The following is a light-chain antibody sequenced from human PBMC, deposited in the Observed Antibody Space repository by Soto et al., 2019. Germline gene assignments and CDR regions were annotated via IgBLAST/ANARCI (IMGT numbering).Light chain of an antibody. CDR2: DVS. J-gene: IGLJ3*02. V-gene: IGLV2-14*01. CDR3: CSYTTSSTWV. CDR1: SSDVGGYDH. Sequence: QSALTQPASVTGSPGHSITISCTGTSSDVGGYDHVSWYQQHPGKAPKFIIYDVSDRPSGVSDRFSGSKSGNTASLTISGLQAEDEADYYCCSYTTSSTWVFGGGTKLTVL.